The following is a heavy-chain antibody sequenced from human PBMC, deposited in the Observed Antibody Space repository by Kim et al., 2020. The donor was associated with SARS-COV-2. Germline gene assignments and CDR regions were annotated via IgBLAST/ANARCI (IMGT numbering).Heavy chain of an antibody. CDR1: GFTFSNSA. V-gene: IGHV3-30*04. D-gene: IGHD3-10*01. Sequence: GGSLRLSCAASGFTFSNSAMHWVRQAPGKGLEWVAVMSPDGINEFYVGSVKGRFSISRDNSRNTLYLQMDSLTPEDTAIYYCAGGLYYYTSGRLPRYQYYAMGVWGQGTTVTVSS. CDR2: MSPDGINE. J-gene: IGHJ6*02. CDR3: AGGLYYYTSGRLPRYQYYAMGV.